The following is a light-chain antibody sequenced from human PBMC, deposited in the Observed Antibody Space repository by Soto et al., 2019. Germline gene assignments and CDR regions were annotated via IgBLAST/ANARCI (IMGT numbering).Light chain of an antibody. J-gene: IGLJ1*01. V-gene: IGLV3-21*02. CDR3: QVWDSNTDTCV. CDR1: NIGSKS. CDR2: DDS. Sequence: SYELTQPPSVSVAPGQTARITCRGNNIGSKSVHWYQQKPGRAPVLVVYDDSDRPSGIPERFSGSNSGNTATLTISKFEAGDEADYYCQVWDSNTDTCVFGTGTKVTVL.